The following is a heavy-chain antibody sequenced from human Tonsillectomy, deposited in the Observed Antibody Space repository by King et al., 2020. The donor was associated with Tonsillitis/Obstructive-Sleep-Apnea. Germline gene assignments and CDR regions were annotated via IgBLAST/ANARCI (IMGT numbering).Heavy chain of an antibody. CDR3: AKAFSLGYYYYYMDV. D-gene: IGHD2/OR15-2a*01. Sequence: VQLVESGGGLVRPGGSLRLSCAASGFTFGSYAISWVRQAPGKGLEWVSAISGSGGSTYYADSVKGRFTISRDNSKNTLYLQMNSLRAEDTAVYYCAKAFSLGYYYYYMDVWGKGTTVTVSS. J-gene: IGHJ6*03. CDR1: GFTFGSYA. V-gene: IGHV3-23*04. CDR2: ISGSGGST.